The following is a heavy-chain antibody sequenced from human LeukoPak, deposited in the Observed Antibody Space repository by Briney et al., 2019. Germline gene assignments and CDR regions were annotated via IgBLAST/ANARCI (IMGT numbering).Heavy chain of an antibody. D-gene: IGHD6-13*01. CDR2: ISTRSTYV. V-gene: IGHV3-21*01. J-gene: IGHJ5*02. CDR1: GFTFSYYA. CDR3: ARELAAAGTWWFDP. Sequence: PGGSLRLSCAASGFTFSYYAMNWVRQAPGKGLEWVSSISTRSTYVYYADSLKGRFTISRDNAENSLYLQMNSLRAEDTAVYYCARELAAAGTWWFDPWGQGTLVTVSS.